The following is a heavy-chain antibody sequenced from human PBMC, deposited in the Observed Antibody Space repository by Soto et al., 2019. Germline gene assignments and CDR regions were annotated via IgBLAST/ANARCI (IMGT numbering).Heavy chain of an antibody. CDR3: ARTMSTSRAFDY. CDR1: GGSISSGGYS. J-gene: IGHJ4*02. CDR2: IYHSGST. Sequence: QLLLLESGSGLVKPSQTLSLTCAVSGGSISSGGYSWSWIRQPPGKGLEWIAYIYHSGSTYYNPSLKSRVTISVDRSKNQFSLKLSSVTAADTAVYFCARTMSTSRAFDYWGQGTLVTVSS. V-gene: IGHV4-30-2*01.